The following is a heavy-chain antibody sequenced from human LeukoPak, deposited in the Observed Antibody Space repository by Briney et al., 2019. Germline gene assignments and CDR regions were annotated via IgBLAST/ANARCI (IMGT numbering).Heavy chain of an antibody. D-gene: IGHD3-9*01. J-gene: IGHJ3*02. CDR3: AKSRLRYFDFDAFDI. V-gene: IGHV3-30*18. Sequence: PGGSLRLSCAASGFTFSSYGMHWVRQAPGKGLEWVAVISYDGSTKYYADSVKGRFTISRDNSKNTLYLQMNSLRAEDTAVYYCAKSRLRYFDFDAFDIWGQGTMVTVSS. CDR1: GFTFSSYG. CDR2: ISYDGSTK.